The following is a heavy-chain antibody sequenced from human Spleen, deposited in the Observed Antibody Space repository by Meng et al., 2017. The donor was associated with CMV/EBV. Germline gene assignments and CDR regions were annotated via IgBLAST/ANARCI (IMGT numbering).Heavy chain of an antibody. Sequence: GGSLRLSCVVPGFTFNKFRRTWVRQAPGKGLEWVANIKEDGSEKNYVDSVKGRFTISRDNAKNSLYLQMNSLRAEDTALYYCVKLFDYWGQGALVTVSS. CDR1: GFTFNKFR. V-gene: IGHV3-7*01. CDR3: VKLFDY. D-gene: IGHD3-10*01. CDR2: IKEDGSEK. J-gene: IGHJ4*02.